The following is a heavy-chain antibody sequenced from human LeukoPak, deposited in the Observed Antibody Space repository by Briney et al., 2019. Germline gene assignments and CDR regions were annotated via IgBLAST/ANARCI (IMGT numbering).Heavy chain of an antibody. CDR2: ISGSGGNT. V-gene: IGHV3-23*01. CDR1: GFTFSSYA. Sequence: GGSLRLSCAASGFTFSSYAMSWVRQAPGKGLEWVSAISGSGGNTYYADSVKGRFTISRDNSKNTLYLQMNSLRAEDTAVYYCARDQTPGYYYDMDVWGQGTTVTVSS. D-gene: IGHD2-15*01. J-gene: IGHJ6*02. CDR3: ARDQTPGYYYDMDV.